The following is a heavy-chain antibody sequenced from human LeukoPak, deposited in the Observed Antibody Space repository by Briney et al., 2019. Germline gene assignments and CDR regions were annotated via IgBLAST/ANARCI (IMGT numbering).Heavy chain of an antibody. CDR3: ARGGVEVRTWGNWFDP. CDR1: GYTFSSYG. V-gene: IGHV1-18*01. J-gene: IGHJ5*02. CDR2: ISNCNGNT. Sequence: ASVKVSCKTSGYTFSSYGISWVRQAPGQGLEWMGWISNCNGNTNYAQKLQARVTMTTDTSTSTVYMEVSSLRSEDTAVYYCARGGVEVRTWGNWFDPWGQGTLVTVSS. D-gene: IGHD7-27*01.